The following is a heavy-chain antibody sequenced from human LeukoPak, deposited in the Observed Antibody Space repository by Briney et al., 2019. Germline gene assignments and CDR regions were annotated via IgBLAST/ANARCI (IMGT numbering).Heavy chain of an antibody. Sequence: GGSLRLSCAASGFTFSNAWMSWVRQAPGKGLEWVGRIKSKTDGGTTDYAAPVKGRFTISRDDSKNTLYLQMNSLKTEDTAVYYCTTGLVQLWLSLDYWGQGTLVTVSS. CDR3: TTGLVQLWLSLDY. D-gene: IGHD5-18*01. CDR1: GFTFSNAW. V-gene: IGHV3-15*01. CDR2: IKSKTDGGTT. J-gene: IGHJ4*02.